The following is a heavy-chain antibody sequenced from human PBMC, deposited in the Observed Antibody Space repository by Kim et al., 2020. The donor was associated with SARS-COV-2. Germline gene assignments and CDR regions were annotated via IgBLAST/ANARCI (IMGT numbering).Heavy chain of an antibody. CDR3: ARGIRVLQQQLVHGYYFDY. J-gene: IGHJ4*02. V-gene: IGHV1-8*01. CDR1: GYTFTSYD. Sequence: ASVKVSCKASGYTFTSYDINWVRQATGQGLEWMGWMNPNSGNTGYAQKFQGRVTMTRNTSISTAYMELSSLRSEDTAVYYCARGIRVLQQQLVHGYYFDYWGQGTLVTVSS. D-gene: IGHD6-13*01. CDR2: MNPNSGNT.